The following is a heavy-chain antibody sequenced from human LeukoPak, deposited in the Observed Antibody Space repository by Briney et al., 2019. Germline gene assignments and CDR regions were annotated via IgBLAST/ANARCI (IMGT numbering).Heavy chain of an antibody. V-gene: IGHV4-31*03. CDR2: IYYSGST. CDR3: ASRPRINYYDSSGYYPYWYFDL. D-gene: IGHD3-22*01. J-gene: IGHJ2*01. Sequence: SQTLSLTCTVSGGSISSGGYYWSWIRQHPGKGLEWIGYIYYSGSTYYNPSLKSRVTISVDTSKNQFSLKLSSVTAADTAVYYCASRPRINYYDSSGYYPYWYFDLWGRGTLVTVSS. CDR1: GGSISSGGYY.